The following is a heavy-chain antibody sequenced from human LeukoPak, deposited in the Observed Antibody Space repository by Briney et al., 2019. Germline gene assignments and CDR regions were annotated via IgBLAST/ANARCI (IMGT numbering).Heavy chain of an antibody. V-gene: IGHV3-33*01. CDR3: ARDQSGYDFGFDY. D-gene: IGHD5-12*01. J-gene: IGHJ4*02. CDR1: GFTFSSYG. CDR2: IWYDGSNK. Sequence: GGSLRLSCAASGFTFSSYGMHCVRQAPGTGLEWVAVIWYDGSNKYYADSVKARFTISRDNSENTLYLQMNSLRAEDTAMYYCARDQSGYDFGFDYWGQGALVTVSS.